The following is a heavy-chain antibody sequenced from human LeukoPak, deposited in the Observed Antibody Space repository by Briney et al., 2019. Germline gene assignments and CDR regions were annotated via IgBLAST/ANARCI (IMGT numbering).Heavy chain of an antibody. D-gene: IGHD3-10*01. Sequence: ASVKVSCKASGYTFTSYGISWVRQAPGQGLEWMGWISAYNGNTNYARKLQGRVTMTTDTSTSTAYMELRSLRSDDTAVYYCARTSGGSGSYHDYYYYGMDVWGKGTTVTVCS. CDR1: GYTFTSYG. CDR2: ISAYNGNT. CDR3: ARTSGGSGSYHDYYYYGMDV. V-gene: IGHV1-18*04. J-gene: IGHJ6*04.